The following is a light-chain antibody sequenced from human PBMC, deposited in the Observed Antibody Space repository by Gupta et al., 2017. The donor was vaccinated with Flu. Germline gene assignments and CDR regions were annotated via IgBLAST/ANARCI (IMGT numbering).Light chain of an antibody. Sequence: ASGQKVTISCSGNIGHNYVSWYQQIPGTAPKVVIYDDDKRPAGIPDRFSASKSGTSATLGITGLQTEDEADYYCATWDNSLNALFGGGTTVTVL. CDR2: DDD. CDR1: IGHNY. CDR3: ATWDNSLNAL. J-gene: IGLJ3*02. V-gene: IGLV1-51*01.